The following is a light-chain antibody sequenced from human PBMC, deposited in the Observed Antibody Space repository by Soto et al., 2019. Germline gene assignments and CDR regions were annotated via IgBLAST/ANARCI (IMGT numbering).Light chain of an antibody. Sequence: QSVLTQPPSVSGTPGQSITISCSGSSSSIGTYTLNWYQHLPGTAPKLLFSTYDQRPSGVATRFSGSKSGTSASLATSGLQSVDEDEYYCAACDDRVNGVVFGGGTQLTVL. CDR3: AACDDRVNGVV. CDR1: SSSIGTYT. J-gene: IGLJ2*01. V-gene: IGLV1-44*01. CDR2: TYD.